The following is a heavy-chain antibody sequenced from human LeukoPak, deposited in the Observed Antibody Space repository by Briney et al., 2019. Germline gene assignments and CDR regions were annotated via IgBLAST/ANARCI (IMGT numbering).Heavy chain of an antibody. CDR1: GFTFRSYA. Sequence: GGSLRLSCAASGFTFRSYAMHWVRQAPAKGLEWVAVITYDGSNKYYADSVKGRFTNSRDNSKNTLDLQMNSLRAEDTAVYYCARPLGYCSSTSCYEWGYWGQGTLVTVSS. CDR3: ARPLGYCSSTSCYEWGY. J-gene: IGHJ4*02. D-gene: IGHD2-2*01. V-gene: IGHV3-30-3*01. CDR2: ITYDGSNK.